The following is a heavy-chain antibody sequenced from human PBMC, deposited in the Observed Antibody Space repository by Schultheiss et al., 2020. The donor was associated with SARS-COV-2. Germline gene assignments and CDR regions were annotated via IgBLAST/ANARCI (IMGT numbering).Heavy chain of an antibody. Sequence: SQTLSLTCTVSGGSISSYYWSWIRQPPGKGLEWIGYIYYSGSTNYNPSLKSRVTISVDTSKNQFSLKLSSVTAADTAVYYCAKDSGSYYPGDYWGQGTLVTVSS. CDR2: IYYSGST. CDR1: GGSISSYY. D-gene: IGHD1-26*01. J-gene: IGHJ4*02. CDR3: AKDSGSYYPGDY. V-gene: IGHV4-59*12.